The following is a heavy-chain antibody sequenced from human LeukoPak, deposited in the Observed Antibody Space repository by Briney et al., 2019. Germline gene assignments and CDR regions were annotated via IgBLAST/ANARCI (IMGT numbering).Heavy chain of an antibody. CDR3: ATPLDYHDNSGFHQGGD. CDR2: IKQDGSEK. Sequence: GGSLRLSCAASGFTFSSYWMSWVRQAPGKGLEWVANIKQDGSEKYYVDSVKGRFTISRDNAKNSLYLQTTSLRAEDTAMYYCATPLDYHDNSGFHQGGDWGQGTLVTVSS. V-gene: IGHV3-7*03. D-gene: IGHD3-22*01. J-gene: IGHJ4*02. CDR1: GFTFSSYW.